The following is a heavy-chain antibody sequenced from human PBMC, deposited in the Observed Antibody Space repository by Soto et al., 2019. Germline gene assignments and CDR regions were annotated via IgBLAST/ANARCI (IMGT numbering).Heavy chain of an antibody. V-gene: IGHV3-33*01. CDR2: IWYDGSNK. D-gene: IGHD6-13*01. CDR3: VRDPGRSSWTSYSSYLFDY. Sequence: GGSLRLSCAASGFTFSSYGMHWVRQAPGKGLEWVAVIWYDGSNKYYADSVKGRLTISRDNSKNTLYLQMNSLRAEDTAMYYCVRDPGRSSWTSYSSYLFDYWGQGTLVTVSS. CDR1: GFTFSSYG. J-gene: IGHJ4*02.